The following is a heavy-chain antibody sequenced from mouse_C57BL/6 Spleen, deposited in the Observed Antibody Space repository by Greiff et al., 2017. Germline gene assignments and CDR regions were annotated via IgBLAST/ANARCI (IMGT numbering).Heavy chain of an antibody. CDR2: ISSGGSYT. CDR1: GFTFSSYG. J-gene: IGHJ4*01. Sequence: EVKLLESGGDLVKPGGSLKLSCAASGFTFSSYGMSWVRQTPDKRLEWVATISSGGSYTYYPDSVKGRFTISRDNAKNTLYLQMSSLKAEDTAMYYCARPGVVATRAMDDWGQGTSVSV. V-gene: IGHV5-6*01. CDR3: ARPGVVATRAMDD. D-gene: IGHD1-1*01.